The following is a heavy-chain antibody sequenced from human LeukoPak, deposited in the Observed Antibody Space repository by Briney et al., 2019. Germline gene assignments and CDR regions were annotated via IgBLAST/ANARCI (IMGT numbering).Heavy chain of an antibody. J-gene: IGHJ3*02. CDR3: AKAITMIVVVSAFDI. CDR2: ISGSGVST. D-gene: IGHD3-22*01. V-gene: IGHV3-23*01. CDR1: GYILSQYA. Sequence: GGSLTLSCARSGYILSQYAISWAPQPTGKALECVSDISGSGVSTYYPDSVKGRVTVSRDNSKNTVYLQLTSLRAEDTALYYCAKAITMIVVVSAFDIWGQGTMVTVSS.